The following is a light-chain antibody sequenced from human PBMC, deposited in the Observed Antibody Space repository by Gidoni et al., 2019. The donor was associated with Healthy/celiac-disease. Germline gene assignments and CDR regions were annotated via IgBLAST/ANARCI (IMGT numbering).Light chain of an antibody. CDR1: QSISSY. Sequence: DIHMTQSPSSLSASVGDRVTITCRASQSISSYLNWYQQKPGKAPKLLIYAASSLQSGVPSRFSGSGSGTDCTLTISSLQPEDFATYDCQQSYSTPPLTFGGGTKVEIK. CDR2: AAS. J-gene: IGKJ4*01. CDR3: QQSYSTPPLT. V-gene: IGKV1-39*01.